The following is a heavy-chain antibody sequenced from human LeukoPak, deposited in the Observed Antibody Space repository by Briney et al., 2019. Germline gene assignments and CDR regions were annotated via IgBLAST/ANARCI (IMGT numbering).Heavy chain of an antibody. CDR1: GFTFSSYA. Sequence: GGSLRLSCAASGFTFSSYAMHWVRQAPGKGLEWVAVISYDGSNKYYADSVKGRFTISRDNSKNTLYLQMNSLRAEDTAVYYCARGPGGDSLLWFGGVKGGVDYWGQGTLVTVSS. J-gene: IGHJ4*02. D-gene: IGHD3-10*01. V-gene: IGHV3-30*04. CDR2: ISYDGSNK. CDR3: ARGPGGDSLLWFGGVKGGVDY.